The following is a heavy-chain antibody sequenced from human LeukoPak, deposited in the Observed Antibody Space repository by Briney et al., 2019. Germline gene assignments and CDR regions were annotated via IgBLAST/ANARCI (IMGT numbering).Heavy chain of an antibody. CDR1: GYTFTSYD. J-gene: IGHJ4*02. Sequence: ASVKVSCKASGYTFTSYDINWGRQSTGQGLEWMGWMNPNSGNTGYAQKFQGRVTMTRNTSISTAYMELSSLRSEDTAVYYCARGTKLWSVAVDYWGQGTLVTVSS. D-gene: IGHD2-21*01. CDR2: MNPNSGNT. V-gene: IGHV1-8*01. CDR3: ARGTKLWSVAVDY.